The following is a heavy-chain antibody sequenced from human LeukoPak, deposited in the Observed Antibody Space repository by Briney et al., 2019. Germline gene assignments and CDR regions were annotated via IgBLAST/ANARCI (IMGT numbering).Heavy chain of an antibody. D-gene: IGHD5-18*01. J-gene: IGHJ4*02. CDR3: AREGRGYSYGFDY. Sequence: PSETLSLTCTVSGGSISSYYWSWIRQPPGKGLEWIGYIYYSGSTNYNPSLKSRVTISVDTSKNQFSLKLSSVTAADTAVYYCAREGRGYSYGFDYWGQGTPVTVSS. CDR2: IYYSGST. CDR1: GGSISSYY. V-gene: IGHV4-59*01.